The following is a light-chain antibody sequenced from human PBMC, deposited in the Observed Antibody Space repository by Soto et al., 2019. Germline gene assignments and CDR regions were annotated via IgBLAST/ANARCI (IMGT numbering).Light chain of an antibody. CDR1: QSVSGY. CDR2: RIF. CDR3: LQHYSWPWT. V-gene: IGKV3-15*01. J-gene: IGKJ1*01. Sequence: EIVMTQSPGTVSVFPGATVTLSCRASQSVSGYLDWFHQKPGQAPRLVLLRIFTRAIGVPARFSGSGSETEFTLTISGLQSEDSGVYYCLQHYSWPWTVGQGNKVDIK.